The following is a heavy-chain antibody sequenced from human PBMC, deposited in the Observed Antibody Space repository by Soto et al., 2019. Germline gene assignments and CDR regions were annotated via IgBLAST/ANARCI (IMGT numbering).Heavy chain of an antibody. CDR1: GYTFTSYA. V-gene: IGHV1-3*05. D-gene: IGHD2-21*02. CDR3: ARSNVVVTALDY. CDR2: INAGNGNT. Sequence: QVQLVQSGAEEKKPGASVKVSCKASGYTFTSYAMHWVRQAPGQRLEWMGWINAGNGNTKYSQKFQGRVTITRDKSASTAYMELSNLRSEDTAVYYCARSNVVVTALDYWGQGTLVTVSS. J-gene: IGHJ4*02.